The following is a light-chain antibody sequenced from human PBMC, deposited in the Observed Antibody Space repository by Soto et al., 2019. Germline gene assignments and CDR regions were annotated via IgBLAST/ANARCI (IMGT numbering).Light chain of an antibody. CDR1: QSISTY. V-gene: IGKV1-39*01. Sequence: DIQMTQSPSSLSASIGDRITITCRASQSISTYLNWYQQQPGKAPNLLIYGASTLQSGVPSRFSGRGSATDFTLTISSLQPEDFATYFCQQSFITPPLTFGGGTKVDIK. CDR2: GAS. CDR3: QQSFITPPLT. J-gene: IGKJ4*01.